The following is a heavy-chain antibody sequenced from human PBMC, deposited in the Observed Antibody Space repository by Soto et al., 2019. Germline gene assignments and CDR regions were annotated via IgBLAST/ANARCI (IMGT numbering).Heavy chain of an antibody. V-gene: IGHV4-30-4*01. Sequence: TLSLTCSVSGGSIRSGDYYWSWIRQPPGKGLEWIGYIYYTGSTYYNPSLKSRLSISVETSKNQFSLKLSSVTAADTAVYYCARAFDDSSGYYGGLGYWGQGTLVTVSS. CDR3: ARAFDDSSGYYGGLGY. D-gene: IGHD3-22*01. CDR2: IYYTGST. CDR1: GGSIRSGDYY. J-gene: IGHJ4*02.